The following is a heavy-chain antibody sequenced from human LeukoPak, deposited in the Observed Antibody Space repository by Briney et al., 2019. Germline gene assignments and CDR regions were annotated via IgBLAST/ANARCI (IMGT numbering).Heavy chain of an antibody. CDR1: GFTFSSYW. CDR2: INQDGSET. J-gene: IGHJ4*02. V-gene: IGHV3-7*01. Sequence: GGSLRLSCAASGFTFSSYWMSWVRQAPGKGLEWVANINQDGSETYYVDSVKGRFTISRDNTKNSLNLQMNSLRAEDTAVYYCAREYSSSSDYWGQGTLVTVSS. CDR3: AREYSSSSDY. D-gene: IGHD6-6*01.